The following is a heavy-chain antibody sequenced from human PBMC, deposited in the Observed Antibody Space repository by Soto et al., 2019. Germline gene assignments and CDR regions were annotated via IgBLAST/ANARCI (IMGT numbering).Heavy chain of an antibody. CDR2: MNPTSGDT. V-gene: IGHV1-8*01. CDR1: GYTFTSYD. Sequence: QVQLVQSGAEVQKPGASVKVSCKASGYTFTSYDINWVRQATGQGLEWMGWMNPTSGDTGYAEKFQGRVTMTRNTAINTSYMELSSLTSEDTAVYYCARGIDYDFWSGLNWFDPWGQRTLVTVSS. CDR3: ARGIDYDFWSGLNWFDP. J-gene: IGHJ5*02. D-gene: IGHD3-3*01.